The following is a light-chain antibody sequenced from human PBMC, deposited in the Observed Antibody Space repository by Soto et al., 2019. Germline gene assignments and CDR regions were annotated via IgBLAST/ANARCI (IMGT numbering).Light chain of an antibody. CDR3: QEYKTYPLT. Sequence: DIQMTQSPSSLSASVGDRVTITCRASQDIGNCLAWFQQKPGRAPKSLIYGASNLQSGVPSQFSGSGSGTEFTLTISSLQPEDFATYYCQEYKTYPLTFGGGTKVEIQ. J-gene: IGKJ4*01. V-gene: IGKV1-16*02. CDR1: QDIGNC. CDR2: GAS.